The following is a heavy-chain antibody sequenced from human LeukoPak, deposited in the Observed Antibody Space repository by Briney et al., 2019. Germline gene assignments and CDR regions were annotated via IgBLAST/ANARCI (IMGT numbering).Heavy chain of an antibody. CDR2: ISAYNGNT. CDR3: ARLDSSCYYYDTNFDY. CDR1: GYTFTSYD. V-gene: IGHV1-18*01. J-gene: IGHJ4*02. D-gene: IGHD3-22*01. Sequence: ASVKVSCKASGYTFTSYDINWVRQAPGQGLEWMGWISAYNGNTNYAQKLQGRVTMTTDTSTSTAYMELRSLRSDDTAVYYCARLDSSCYYYDTNFDYWGQGTLVTVSS.